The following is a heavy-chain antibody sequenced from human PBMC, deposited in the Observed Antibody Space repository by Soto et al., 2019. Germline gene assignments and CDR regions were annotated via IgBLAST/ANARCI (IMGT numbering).Heavy chain of an antibody. Sequence: SETLSLTCTVSSGSISGYYCSWIRQPPGKGLEWIGYIYYSGSTNYNPSLKSRVTISVDTSKNQFSLKLNSVTAADTAVYYCARDLWGYCGTDCYPLDVWGQGTTVTVSS. CDR2: IYYSGST. D-gene: IGHD2-21*02. CDR3: ARDLWGYCGTDCYPLDV. J-gene: IGHJ6*02. V-gene: IGHV4-59*01. CDR1: SGSISGYY.